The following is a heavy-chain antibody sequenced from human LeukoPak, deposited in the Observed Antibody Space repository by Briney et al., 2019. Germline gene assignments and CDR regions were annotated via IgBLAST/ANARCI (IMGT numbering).Heavy chain of an antibody. D-gene: IGHD4-11*01. J-gene: IGHJ4*02. CDR1: GFIFSSYG. CDR2: ISYDGSNK. Sequence: PGGSLRLSCAASGFIFSSYGMHWVRQAPGKGLEWVAVISYDGSNKYYAESVKGRFTTSRDNSKDTLYLQMNSLRAEDTAVYYCAKTPYSSYGGYCDYWGQGTLVTVSS. V-gene: IGHV3-30*18. CDR3: AKTPYSSYGGYCDY.